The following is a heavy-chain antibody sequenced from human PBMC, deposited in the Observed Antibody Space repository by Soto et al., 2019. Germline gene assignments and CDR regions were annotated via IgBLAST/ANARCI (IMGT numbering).Heavy chain of an antibody. D-gene: IGHD5-18*01. CDR1: GFTFSSYA. CDR3: AKMVDTAPYYYYGMDV. CDR2: ISGSGGST. J-gene: IGHJ6*02. V-gene: IGHV3-23*01. Sequence: EGSLRLSCAASGFTFSSYAMSWVRQAPGKGLEWVSAISGSGGSTYYADSVKGRFTISRDNSKNTLYLQMNSLRAEDTAVYYCAKMVDTAPYYYYGMDVWGQGTTVTVSS.